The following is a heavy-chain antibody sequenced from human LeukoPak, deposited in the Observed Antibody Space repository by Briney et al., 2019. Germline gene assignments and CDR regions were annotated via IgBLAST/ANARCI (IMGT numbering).Heavy chain of an antibody. J-gene: IGHJ6*02. CDR3: AKAISEWEQLQGYFYFYGMDV. V-gene: IGHV3-43*02. D-gene: IGHD1-26*01. Sequence: GGSLRLSCAASGFTFNDYGMHWVRQAPGKGLEWVSLISGDGFSTYYADSVKGRFSISRDNSKNTLYLQVSSLRVEDTALYYCAKAISEWEQLQGYFYFYGMDVWGQGTTVTVSS. CDR2: ISGDGFST. CDR1: GFTFNDYG.